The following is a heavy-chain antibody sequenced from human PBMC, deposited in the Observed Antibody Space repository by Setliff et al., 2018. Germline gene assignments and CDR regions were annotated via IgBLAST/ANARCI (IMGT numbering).Heavy chain of an antibody. Sequence: SETLSLTCAVSGFSISSGYYWGWIRQPPGKGLEWFVNIHHSGKAYYNPSLKSRVTMSVDTSKNQFSLKLTSVTAADTAVYYCARMSGFQYMDVWGKVTTVTVSS. CDR1: GFSISSGYY. J-gene: IGHJ6*03. CDR3: ARMSGFQYMDV. CDR2: IHHSGKA. V-gene: IGHV4-38-2*01. D-gene: IGHD3-3*01.